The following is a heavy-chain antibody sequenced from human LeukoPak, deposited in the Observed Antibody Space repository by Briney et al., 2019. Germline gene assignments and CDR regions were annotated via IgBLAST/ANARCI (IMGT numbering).Heavy chain of an antibody. CDR3: ARGPYYDFWSGHQNNWFDP. J-gene: IGHJ5*02. CDR2: INHSGST. Sequence: SETLSLTCAVYGGSFSGYYWSWIRQPPGKGLEWIGEINHSGSTNYNPPLKSRVTISVDTSKNQFSLKLSSVTAAATAVYYCARGPYYDFWSGHQNNWFDPWGQGTLVTVSS. CDR1: GGSFSGYY. V-gene: IGHV4-34*01. D-gene: IGHD3-3*01.